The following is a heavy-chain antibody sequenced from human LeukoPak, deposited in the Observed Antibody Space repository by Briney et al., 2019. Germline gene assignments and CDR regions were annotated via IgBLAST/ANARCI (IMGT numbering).Heavy chain of an antibody. V-gene: IGHV3-23*01. Sequence: GGSLRLSCAASGFTFSSYAMSWVRQAPGKGLEWVSALSGSGGSTYYADSVKGRFTISRDNSKHTLYLQMNSLRAEDTAVYYCAMGGLAAAVDYWGQGTLVTVSS. CDR2: LSGSGGST. CDR1: GFTFSSYA. CDR3: AMGGLAAAVDY. D-gene: IGHD6-13*01. J-gene: IGHJ4*02.